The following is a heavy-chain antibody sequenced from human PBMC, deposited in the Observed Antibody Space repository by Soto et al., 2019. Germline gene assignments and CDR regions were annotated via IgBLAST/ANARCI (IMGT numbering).Heavy chain of an antibody. V-gene: IGHV4-59*01. CDR1: GGSISSYY. Sequence: ETLSLTCTVSGGSISSYYWSWIRQPPGKGLEWIGYIYYSGSTNYNPSLKSRVTISVDTSKNQFSLKLSSVTAADTAVYYCARTRKGQLAVGYWGQGTLVTVSS. D-gene: IGHD6-13*01. CDR3: ARTRKGQLAVGY. CDR2: IYYSGST. J-gene: IGHJ4*02.